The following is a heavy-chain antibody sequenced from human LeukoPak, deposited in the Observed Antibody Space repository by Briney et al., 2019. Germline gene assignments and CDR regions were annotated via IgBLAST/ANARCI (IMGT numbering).Heavy chain of an antibody. Sequence: PSETLSLTCAVYGGSFSGYYWSWIRQPPGKGLEWIGEINHSGSTNYNPSLKSRVTISVDTSKNQFSLKLSSVTAADTAVYYCASSVSTVVRGVLRQYYYYYMDVWGKGTTVTVSS. CDR2: INHSGST. CDR3: ASSVSTVVRGVLRQYYYYYMDV. D-gene: IGHD3-10*01. V-gene: IGHV4-34*01. J-gene: IGHJ6*03. CDR1: GGSFSGYY.